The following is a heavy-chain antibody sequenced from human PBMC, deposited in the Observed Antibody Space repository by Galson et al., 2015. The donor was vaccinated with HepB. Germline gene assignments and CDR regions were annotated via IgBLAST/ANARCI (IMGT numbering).Heavy chain of an antibody. CDR2: ISAKDGNT. CDR1: GYTFNNYG. J-gene: IGHJ6*02. CDR3: VRVNTMVRGYYYYGMDV. V-gene: IGHV1-18*04. Sequence: SVKVSCKASGYTFNNYGISWVRQVPGQGLEWLGWISAKDGNTYYAQKFQGRVTISADTSKTQFSLSLSSVTAADTAVYYCVRVNTMVRGYYYYGMDVWGQGTTVIVSS. D-gene: IGHD3-10*01.